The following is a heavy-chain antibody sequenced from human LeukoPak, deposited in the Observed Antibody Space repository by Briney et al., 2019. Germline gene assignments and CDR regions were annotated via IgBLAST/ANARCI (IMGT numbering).Heavy chain of an antibody. CDR3: GRYYYYYMDV. V-gene: IGHV4-34*01. CDR1: RGSFSGYY. Sequence: SETLSLTCAVYRGSFSGYYWSWIRQPPGKGLEWIEEINHSGSTNYNPSLKSRVTISVDTSKNQFSLKLSSVTAADTAVYHCGRYYYYYMDVWGKGTTVTVSS. J-gene: IGHJ6*03. CDR2: INHSGST.